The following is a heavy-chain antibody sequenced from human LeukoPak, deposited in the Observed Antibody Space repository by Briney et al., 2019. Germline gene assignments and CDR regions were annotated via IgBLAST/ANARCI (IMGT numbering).Heavy chain of an antibody. Sequence: GGSLRLSCAVSGFSLSNYAMSWLRQAPGKGLEWVAATSSSDDGKYHAGSVRGRFTISRDNFRNTVYLQMNNVRSEDAARYYCAKAPATSCRGAFCYPLDSWGQGTLVAVSS. V-gene: IGHV3-23*01. D-gene: IGHD2-15*01. CDR3: AKAPATSCRGAFCYPLDS. CDR2: TSSSDDGK. J-gene: IGHJ4*02. CDR1: GFSLSNYA.